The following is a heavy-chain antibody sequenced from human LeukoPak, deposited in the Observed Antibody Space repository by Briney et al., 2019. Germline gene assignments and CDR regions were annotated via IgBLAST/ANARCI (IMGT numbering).Heavy chain of an antibody. D-gene: IGHD1-26*01. CDR1: GYTFTSYG. V-gene: IGHV1-46*01. CDR3: ARVGGSSFFDY. CDR2: INPSGGST. J-gene: IGHJ4*02. Sequence: ASVKVSCKASGYTFTSYGISWVRQAPGQGLEWMGIINPSGGSTSYAQKFQGRVTMTRDTSTSTVYMELSSLRSEDTAVYYCARVGGSSFFDYWGQGTLVTVSS.